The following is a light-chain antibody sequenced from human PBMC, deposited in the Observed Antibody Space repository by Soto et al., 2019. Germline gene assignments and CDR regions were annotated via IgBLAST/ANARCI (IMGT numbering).Light chain of an antibody. Sequence: DVVMTQSPLSLPVTLGQPASISCRSSQSLVYSDGNTYLSWFQQRPGQSPRRLIHKVSNRDSGVPDRFSGSGSGTDFTLKISRVEAEDVAIYYCMQATHWPHTFGQGTKGDIK. J-gene: IGKJ2*01. V-gene: IGKV2-30*01. CDR1: QSLVYSDGNTY. CDR3: MQATHWPHT. CDR2: KVS.